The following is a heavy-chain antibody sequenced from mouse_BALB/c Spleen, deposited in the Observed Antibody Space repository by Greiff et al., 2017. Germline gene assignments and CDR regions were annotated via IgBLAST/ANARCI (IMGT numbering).Heavy chain of an antibody. Sequence: DVQLVESGGGLVQPGGSLKLSCAASGFTFSSYGTSWVRQTPDKRMVLVATINSNGGSTYYPASVKGRFTISRDNAKNTLYLQMSSLKSEDTAMYYGARREGYGSSDWFGYWGQGTLVTVSA. D-gene: IGHD1-1*01. CDR1: GFTFSSYG. J-gene: IGHJ3*01. V-gene: IGHV5-6-3*01. CDR3: ARREGYGSSDWFGY. CDR2: INSNGGST.